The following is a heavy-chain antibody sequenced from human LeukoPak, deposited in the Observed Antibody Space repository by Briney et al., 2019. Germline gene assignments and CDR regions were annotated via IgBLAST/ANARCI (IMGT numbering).Heavy chain of an antibody. CDR3: ARDSGWDSSGGPGDY. V-gene: IGHV4-34*01. D-gene: IGHD6-19*01. CDR1: GGSFSGYY. Sequence: SETLSLTCAVYGGSFSGYYWSWIRQPPGKGLEWIGEINHSGSTNYNPSLKSRVTISVDTSKNQFSLKLSSVTAADTAVYYCARDSGWDSSGGPGDYWGQGTLVTVSS. CDR2: INHSGST. J-gene: IGHJ4*02.